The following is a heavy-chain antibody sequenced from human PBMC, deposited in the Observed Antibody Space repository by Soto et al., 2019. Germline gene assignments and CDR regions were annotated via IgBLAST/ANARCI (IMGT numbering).Heavy chain of an antibody. CDR2: IWYDGSNK. D-gene: IGHD1-7*01. Sequence: GGSLRLSCAASGFTFSSYGMHWVRQAPGKGLEWVAVIWYDGSNKYYADSVKGRFTISRDNSKNTLYLQMNSLRAEDTAVYYCARDLSTYKLREGDAFDIWGQGTMVTVSS. CDR1: GFTFSSYG. V-gene: IGHV3-33*01. J-gene: IGHJ3*02. CDR3: ARDLSTYKLREGDAFDI.